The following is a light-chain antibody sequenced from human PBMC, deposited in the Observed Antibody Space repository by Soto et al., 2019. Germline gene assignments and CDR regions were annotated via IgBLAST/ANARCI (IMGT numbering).Light chain of an antibody. Sequence: QSALTQPACVSGSPGQSITISCTGTSSDVGAYNRVSWYQQHSGKAPKLMIYEVSNRPSGVSNRFSGSKSGNTASLTISGLQAEDEADYYCLSYTTSSSYVFGTGTKVTVL. V-gene: IGLV2-14*01. CDR3: LSYTTSSSYV. CDR2: EVS. J-gene: IGLJ1*01. CDR1: SSDVGAYNR.